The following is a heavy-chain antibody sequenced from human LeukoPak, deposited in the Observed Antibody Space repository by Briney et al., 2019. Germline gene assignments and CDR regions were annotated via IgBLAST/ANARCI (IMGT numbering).Heavy chain of an antibody. V-gene: IGHV4-39*01. J-gene: IGHJ3*02. CDR2: IYYSGST. Sequence: SETLSLTCTVSGGSISSSSYYWGWIRQPPGKGLEWIGSIYYSGSTYYNPSLKSRVTISVDTSKNQFSLKLSSVTAADTAVYYCARGWWELRQGLDAFDIWGQGTMVTVSS. CDR1: GGSISSSSYY. CDR3: ARGWWELRQGLDAFDI. D-gene: IGHD1-26*01.